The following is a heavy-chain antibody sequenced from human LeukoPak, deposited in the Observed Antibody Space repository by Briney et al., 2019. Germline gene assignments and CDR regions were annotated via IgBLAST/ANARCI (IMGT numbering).Heavy chain of an antibody. CDR2: INGGGDAT. CDR3: ARCTASCYANAFYV. J-gene: IGHJ3*01. Sequence: GGSLRLSCATSGFTFNNNAMSWVRQAPGKGLEWVSAINGGGDATEYADSVKGRFTISRDNSKNTLYLQMNSLRPDDTAVYYCARCTASCYANAFYVWGQGTLLTVSS. D-gene: IGHD2-2*01. V-gene: IGHV3-23*01. CDR1: GFTFNNNA.